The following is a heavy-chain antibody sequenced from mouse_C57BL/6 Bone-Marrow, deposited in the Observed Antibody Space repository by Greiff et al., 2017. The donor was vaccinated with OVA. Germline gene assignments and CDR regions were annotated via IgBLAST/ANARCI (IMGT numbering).Heavy chain of an antibody. D-gene: IGHD1-1*01. V-gene: IGHV1-19*01. J-gene: IGHJ2*01. CDR1: GYTFTDYY. CDR2: INPYNGGT. Sequence: VQLQQSGPVLVKPGASVKMSCKASGYTFTDYYMNWVKQSHGKSLEWIGVINPYNGGTSYNQKFMGKATLTVDKSSSTAYMALNSLTSEDSAVYYCARGHYNGRRDYWGQGTTLTVSA. CDR3: ARGHYNGRRDY.